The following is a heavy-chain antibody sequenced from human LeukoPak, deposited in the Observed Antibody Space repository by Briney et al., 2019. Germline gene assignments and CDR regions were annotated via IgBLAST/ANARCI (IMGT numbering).Heavy chain of an antibody. D-gene: IGHD3-22*01. CDR2: FDPEDGET. CDR3: ATGPPMRWLFLYY. J-gene: IGHJ4*02. V-gene: IGHV1-24*01. Sequence: VKVPCKVSGYTLTELSMHWVRQAPGKGLEWMGGFDPEDGETIYAQKFQGRVTMTEDASTDTAYMELSSLRSEDTAVYYCATGPPMRWLFLYYWGQGTLVTVSS. CDR1: GYTLTELS.